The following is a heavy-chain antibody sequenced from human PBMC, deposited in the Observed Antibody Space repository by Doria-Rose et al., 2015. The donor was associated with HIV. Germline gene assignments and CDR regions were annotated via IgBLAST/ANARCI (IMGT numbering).Heavy chain of an antibody. V-gene: IGHV2-26*01. D-gene: IGHD6-13*01. J-gene: IGHJ4*02. Sequence: QITLKESGPVLVKPTETLTLTCTVSGVSLSSPGMGVSWIRQPPGKAMEWLAHISSYDEESYKTSRKSRLTISRATSKSQVVLTMTDMDPVDTATYYCARIKSSRWYHKYYFDFWGQGTLVIVSA. CDR1: GVSLSSPGMG. CDR3: ARIKSSRWYHKYYFDF. CDR2: ISSYDEE.